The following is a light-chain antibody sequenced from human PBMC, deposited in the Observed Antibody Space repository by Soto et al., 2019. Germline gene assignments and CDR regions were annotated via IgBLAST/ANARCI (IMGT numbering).Light chain of an antibody. CDR1: QSVLHSSNNKNY. Sequence: DIVMTQSPDSLAVSLGERATINCKSSQSVLHSSNNKNYLAWYQQKPGQPPKLLIYWASTRESGVPDRFSGSGSGTDFTLTISSLQAEDVAVYYCHQDYSTPPTFGQGTKVEIK. V-gene: IGKV4-1*01. CDR3: HQDYSTPPT. J-gene: IGKJ1*01. CDR2: WAS.